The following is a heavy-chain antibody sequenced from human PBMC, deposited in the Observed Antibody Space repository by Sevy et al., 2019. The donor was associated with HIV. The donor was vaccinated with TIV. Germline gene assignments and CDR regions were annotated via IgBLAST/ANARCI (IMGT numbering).Heavy chain of an antibody. D-gene: IGHD1-20*01. CDR3: ASALRISITETTYSAFDI. CDR1: GGSFSGYY. V-gene: IGHV4-34*01. J-gene: IGHJ3*02. Sequence: SETLSLTCAVYGGSFSGYYWSWIRQPPGKGLEWIGEINHSGSTNYNPSLKSRVTISVDTSKNQLSLKLSTVTAADTAVYYCASALRISITETTYSAFDIWGQGTMVTVSS. CDR2: INHSGST.